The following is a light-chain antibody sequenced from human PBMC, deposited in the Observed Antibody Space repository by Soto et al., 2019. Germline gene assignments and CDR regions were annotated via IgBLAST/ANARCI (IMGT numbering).Light chain of an antibody. CDR2: DAS. V-gene: IGKV3-20*01. CDR1: QSLNSNF. J-gene: IGKJ1*01. Sequence: ENVLTQSPGTVSLSPGDRVTLSCRASQSLNSNFLAWYQQKPGQAPRLLIFDASSRASGIPDRFTGGGSGTDFTLTINSLEPEDFAVYYCQQYDSSPGTFGQGTKVDIK. CDR3: QQYDSSPGT.